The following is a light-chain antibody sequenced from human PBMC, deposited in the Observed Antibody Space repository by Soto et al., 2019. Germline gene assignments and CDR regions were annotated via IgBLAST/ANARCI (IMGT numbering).Light chain of an antibody. CDR1: QGVSSH. CDR2: STS. J-gene: IGKJ5*01. V-gene: IGKV1-39*01. CDR3: QQSFSVPPT. Sequence: IQLTQFPSSLSASVGDRVTITCRASQGVSSHLAWHQQRPGKAPKLLIYSTSNLQSGVPSGFSGSGSGTNFSLTISNLQPEDFATYYCQQSFSVPPTFGQGTLLEIK.